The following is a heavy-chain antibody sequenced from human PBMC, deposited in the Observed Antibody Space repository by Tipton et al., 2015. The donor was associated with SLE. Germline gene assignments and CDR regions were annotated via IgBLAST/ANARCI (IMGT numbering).Heavy chain of an antibody. CDR3: ARNSPYYSNYYYYYYMDV. V-gene: IGHV4-30-4*01. D-gene: IGHD4-11*01. CDR2: IYYSGST. J-gene: IGHJ6*03. CDR1: GGSISSGDYY. Sequence: LRLSCTVSGGSISSGDYYWSWIRQPPGKGLEWIGYIYYSGSTYYNPSLKSRVTISVDTSKNQFSLKLSSVTAADTAVYYCARNSPYYSNYYYYYYMDVWGKGTTVTVSS.